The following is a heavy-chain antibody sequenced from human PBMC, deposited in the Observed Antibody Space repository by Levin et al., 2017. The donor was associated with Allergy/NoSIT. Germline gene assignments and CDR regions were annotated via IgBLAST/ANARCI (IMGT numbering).Heavy chain of an antibody. D-gene: IGHD3-10*01. CDR2: IKQDGSEK. CDR1: GFTFTTYW. J-gene: IGHJ4*02. V-gene: IGHV3-7*04. CDR3: VRDGSGRGWDFDY. Sequence: ASVKVSCAASGFTFTTYWMTWVRQAPGKGLEWVANIKQDGSEKYYVDSVKGRFTISRDNAKNSLYLQMNSLRAEDTAVYYCVRDGSGRGWDFDYWGQGTLVTVSS.